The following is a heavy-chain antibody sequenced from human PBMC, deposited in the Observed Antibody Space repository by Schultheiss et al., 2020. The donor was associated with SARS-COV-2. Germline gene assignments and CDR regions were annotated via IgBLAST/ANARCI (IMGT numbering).Heavy chain of an antibody. Sequence: ASVKVSCKASGYTFTSYDINWVRQAPGQGLEWMGWISAYNGNTNYAQKFQGWVTMTRDTSISTAYMELSSLRSEDTAVYYCAKDLGDIWQWLSRGYYYYGMDVWGQGTTVTVSS. CDR1: GYTFTSYD. D-gene: IGHD6-19*01. CDR2: ISAYNGNT. V-gene: IGHV1-2*04. CDR3: AKDLGDIWQWLSRGYYYYGMDV. J-gene: IGHJ6*02.